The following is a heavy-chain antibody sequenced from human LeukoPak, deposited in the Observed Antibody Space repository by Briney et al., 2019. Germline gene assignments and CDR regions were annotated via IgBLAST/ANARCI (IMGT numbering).Heavy chain of an antibody. CDR3: ARGPVTARSNAFDI. Sequence: SETLSLTCSVSGGSISGYYWSWIRQPAGKELEWIGRIFNSENTNYNPSLKSRITMSVDTSKNQFSLKLSSATAADTAVYYCARGPVTARSNAFDIWGQGTMVTVSS. D-gene: IGHD6-6*01. J-gene: IGHJ3*02. V-gene: IGHV4-4*07. CDR2: IFNSENT. CDR1: GGSISGYY.